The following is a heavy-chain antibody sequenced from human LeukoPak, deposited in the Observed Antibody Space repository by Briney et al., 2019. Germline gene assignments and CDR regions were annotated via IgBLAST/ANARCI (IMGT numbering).Heavy chain of an antibody. V-gene: IGHV4-39*07. CDR1: GGSIGSSSYY. J-gene: IGHJ4*02. D-gene: IGHD5-18*01. CDR2: IYYSGST. Sequence: SETLSLTCTVSGGSIGSSSYYWGWIRQPPGKGLEWIGSIYYSGSTYYNPSLKSRVTISVDTSKNQFSLKLSSVTAADTAVYYCARDVDTAMVKYFDYWGQGTLVTVSS. CDR3: ARDVDTAMVKYFDY.